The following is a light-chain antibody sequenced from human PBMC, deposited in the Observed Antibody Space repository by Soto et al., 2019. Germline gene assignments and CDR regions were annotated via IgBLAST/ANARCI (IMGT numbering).Light chain of an antibody. CDR2: EVN. J-gene: IGLJ2*01. CDR1: SGDVGSYKY. CDR3: SSYTITSTLVI. Sequence: QSALTQSASVSGSPGQSISVSCTGSSGDVGSYKYVSWYQQHPGKAPKLIIYEVNKRPSGVSDRFSGSKSGNTASLTISGLQAEDEADYYCSSYTITSTLVIFGGGTKLTVL. V-gene: IGLV2-14*01.